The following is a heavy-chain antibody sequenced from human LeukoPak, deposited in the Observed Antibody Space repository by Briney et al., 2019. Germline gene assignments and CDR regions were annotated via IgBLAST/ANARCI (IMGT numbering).Heavy chain of an antibody. CDR3: AKEGRSLQTY. J-gene: IGHJ4*02. V-gene: IGHV3-7*03. CDR1: GFMFSRNW. D-gene: IGHD5-24*01. Sequence: GFLRLSCAASGFMFSRNWMSWVRLAPGKGLEWVANIKEDGTETYYVDSVKGRFTISRDNAKNSLYLQMNSLRVEDTAVYYCAKEGRSLQTYWGQGTLVTVSS. CDR2: IKEDGTET.